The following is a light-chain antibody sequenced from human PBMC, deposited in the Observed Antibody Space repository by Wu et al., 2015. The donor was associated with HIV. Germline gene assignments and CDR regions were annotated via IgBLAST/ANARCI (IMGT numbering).Light chain of an antibody. Sequence: DIQMSQSPSFVSASVGGRVTITCRATQDISTWLAWYQMRPGKSPKLLLSAASTLQSGVPSRFSGTRSGTTFTLTINGLQPEDIGTYFCQQCRSFPLTFGRGTKIEIK. V-gene: IGKV1-12*01. J-gene: IGKJ4*01. CDR1: QDISTW. CDR2: AAS. CDR3: QQCRSFPLT.